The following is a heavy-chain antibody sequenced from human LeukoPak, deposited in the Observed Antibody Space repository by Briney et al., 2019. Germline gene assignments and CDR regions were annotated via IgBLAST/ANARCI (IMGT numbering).Heavy chain of an antibody. CDR3: ARGSYDYVWGSYRFGWFDP. CDR1: GGSISSYY. CDR2: IYYSGST. Sequence: PSVTLSLTCTVCGGSISSYYWSWIRQPPGKGLEGIGYIYYSGSTNYNPSLKRRVTISVDTSKNQFSLKLRSVAAADTAVYYCARGSYDYVWGSYRFGWFDPWGQGTLVTVSS. J-gene: IGHJ5*02. V-gene: IGHV4-59*01. D-gene: IGHD3-16*02.